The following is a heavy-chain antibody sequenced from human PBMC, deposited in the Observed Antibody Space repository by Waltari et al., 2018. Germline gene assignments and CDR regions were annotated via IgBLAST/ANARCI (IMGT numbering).Heavy chain of an antibody. CDR3: ARDFRGIAAAPYYFDY. CDR2: IIPILGIA. CDR1: GGTFSSYA. D-gene: IGHD6-13*01. Sequence: QVQLVQSGAEVKKPGSSVKVSCKASGGTFSSYAISWVRQAPGQGLEWMGGIIPILGIANYAQKFQGRVTITADKSTSTAYMELSSLRSEDTAVYYCARDFRGIAAAPYYFDYWGQGTLVTVSS. J-gene: IGHJ4*02. V-gene: IGHV1-69*10.